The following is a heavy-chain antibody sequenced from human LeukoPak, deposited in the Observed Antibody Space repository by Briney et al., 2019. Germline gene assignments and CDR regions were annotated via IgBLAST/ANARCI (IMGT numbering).Heavy chain of an antibody. CDR2: IYTSGSI. CDR1: GGSISSYY. J-gene: IGHJ4*02. V-gene: IGHV4-4*07. CDR3: ARHRPRGYSSSWYFDY. Sequence: SETLSLTCTVSGGSISSYYWSWIRQPAGKGLEWIGRIYTSGSITYNPSLKSRVSMSVDTSKNQFYLKLSSVNAADTAVYYCARHRPRGYSSSWYFDYWGQGTLVTVSS. D-gene: IGHD6-13*01.